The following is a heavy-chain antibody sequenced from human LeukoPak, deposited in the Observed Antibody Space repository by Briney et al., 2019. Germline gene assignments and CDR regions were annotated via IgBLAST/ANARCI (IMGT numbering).Heavy chain of an antibody. CDR1: GGSFSGYY. CDR2: INHSGST. Sequence: PSETLSLTCAVYGGSFSGYYWSWIRQPPGKGLEWIGEINHSGSTNYNPSLKSRVTISVDTSKNQVSLTLSSVTAADTAVYYCATFDGAGYCSSTSCYSQGDYWGQGTLVTVSS. CDR3: ATFDGAGYCSSTSCYSQGDY. V-gene: IGHV4-34*01. J-gene: IGHJ4*02. D-gene: IGHD2-2*01.